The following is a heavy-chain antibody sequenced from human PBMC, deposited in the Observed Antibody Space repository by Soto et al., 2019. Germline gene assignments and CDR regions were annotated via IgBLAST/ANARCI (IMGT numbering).Heavy chain of an antibody. Sequence: ASVKVSCKASGYTFTGYYMHWVRQAPGQGLEWMGWINPNSGGTNYAQKFQGWVTMTRDTSISTAYMELSRLRSDDTAVYYCARGYCTNGVCPYYYYGMDVWGQGTTVTVSS. CDR1: GYTFTGYY. D-gene: IGHD2-8*01. V-gene: IGHV1-2*04. CDR3: ARGYCTNGVCPYYYYGMDV. J-gene: IGHJ6*02. CDR2: INPNSGGT.